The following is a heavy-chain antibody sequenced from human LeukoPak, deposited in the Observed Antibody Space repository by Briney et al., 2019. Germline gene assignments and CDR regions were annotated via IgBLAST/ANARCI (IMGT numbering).Heavy chain of an antibody. D-gene: IGHD3-3*01. J-gene: IGHJ5*02. CDR1: GGTFSSYA. Sequence: ASVKVSCKASGGTFSSYAISWVRQATGQGLEWMGWMNPNSGNTGYAQKFQGRVTVTRNTSISTAYMELSSLRSEDTAVYYCARVFSLGITIFGVVITSSGNWFDPWGQGTLVTVSS. CDR2: MNPNSGNT. V-gene: IGHV1-8*02. CDR3: ARVFSLGITIFGVVITSSGNWFDP.